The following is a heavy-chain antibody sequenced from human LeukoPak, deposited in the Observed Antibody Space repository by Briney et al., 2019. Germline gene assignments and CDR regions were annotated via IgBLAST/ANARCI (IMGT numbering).Heavy chain of an antibody. D-gene: IGHD3-22*01. CDR1: GFTFSSYG. Sequence: GGSLRLSCAASGFTFSSYGMHWVRQAPGTGLGWGAVIWYDGSNKYYADPVKGRFTISRDNSKNTLYLQMNSLRAEDTAVYYCARDSDYYDSSGYAFDIWGQGTMVTVSS. CDR3: ARDSDYYDSSGYAFDI. V-gene: IGHV3-33*01. CDR2: IWYDGSNK. J-gene: IGHJ3*02.